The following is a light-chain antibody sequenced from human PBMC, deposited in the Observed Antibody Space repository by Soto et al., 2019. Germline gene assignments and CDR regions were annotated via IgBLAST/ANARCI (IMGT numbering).Light chain of an antibody. CDR1: QSVSSN. CDR2: GAS. V-gene: IGKV3-15*01. J-gene: IGKJ1*01. Sequence: EIVLTQSPGTLSLSPGERATLSCRASQSVSSNLAWYQQKPGQAPRLLIYGASTRATGIPARFSGSGSGTEFTLTISSLQSEDFAVYYCQQSVVSRWTFGQGTKVDIK. CDR3: QQSVVSRWT.